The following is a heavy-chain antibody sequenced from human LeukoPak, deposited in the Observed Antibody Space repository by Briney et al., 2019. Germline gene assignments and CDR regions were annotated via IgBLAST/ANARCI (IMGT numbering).Heavy chain of an antibody. CDR3: ARGVTWFGSYFDY. V-gene: IGHV4-34*01. CDR1: GGSISNYY. D-gene: IGHD3-10*01. J-gene: IGHJ4*02. Sequence: SETLSLTCTVSGGSISNYYWSWIRQPPGKGLEWIGEINHSGSTNYNPSLKSRVTISVDTSKNQFSLKLSSVTAADTAVYYCARGVTWFGSYFDYWGQGTLVTVSS. CDR2: INHSGST.